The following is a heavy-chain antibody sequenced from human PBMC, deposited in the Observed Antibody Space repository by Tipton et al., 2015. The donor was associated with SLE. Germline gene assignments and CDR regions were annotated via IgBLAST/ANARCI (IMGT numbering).Heavy chain of an antibody. D-gene: IGHD3-22*01. J-gene: IGHJ4*02. V-gene: IGHV4-59*08. CDR3: ARWASYDSSGYYFDY. CDR1: GGSISSYY. CDR2: IYYSGST. Sequence: TLSLTCTVSGGSISSYYWSWIRQPPGKGLEWIGYIYYSGSTNYNPSLKSRVTISVDTSKNQFSLKLSSVTAADTAVYYRARWASYDSSGYYFDYWGQGTLVTVSS.